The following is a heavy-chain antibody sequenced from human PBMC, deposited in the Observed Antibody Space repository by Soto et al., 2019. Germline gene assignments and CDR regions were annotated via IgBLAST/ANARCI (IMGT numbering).Heavy chain of an antibody. D-gene: IGHD6-13*01. CDR3: TRLGIAPAY. Sequence: QVQLVQSGAEVKKPGASVKVSCKASGYTFTGYYIHWVRQAPGQGFAWMGWINPNTGDTNYAQKFQGRVTMTRDTSISTVYMELSRLRYDDTAVYDCTRLGIAPAYWGQGTLITVSS. J-gene: IGHJ4*02. V-gene: IGHV1-2*02. CDR2: INPNTGDT. CDR1: GYTFTGYY.